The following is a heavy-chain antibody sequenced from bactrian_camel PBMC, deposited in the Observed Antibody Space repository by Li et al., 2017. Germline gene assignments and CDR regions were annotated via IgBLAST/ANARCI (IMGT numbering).Heavy chain of an antibody. CDR2: VFRSNGST. CDR1: GYTFADNC. V-gene: IGHV3S60*01. J-gene: IGHJ4*01. Sequence: HVQLVESGGGSVQAGGSLRLSCAASGYTFADNCMAWFREAPGGVREVIARVFRSNGSTWYKDSVKGRFFISQDNAKNTVYLQMNSLKPDDTAMYYCAGKEAQCSGGDKYWGQGTQVTVS. D-gene: IGHD2*01. CDR3: AGKEAQCSGGDKY.